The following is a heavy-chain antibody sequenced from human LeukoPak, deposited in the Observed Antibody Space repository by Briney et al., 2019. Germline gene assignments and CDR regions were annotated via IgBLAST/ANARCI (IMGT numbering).Heavy chain of an antibody. V-gene: IGHV3-21*01. Sequence: GGSLRLSCAASGFTFSSYSMNWVRQAPGKGLGWVSSISSSSSYIYYADSVKGRFTISRDNAKNSLYLQMNSLRAEDTAVYYCARDPRPLYSGSYLDYWGQGTLVTVSS. CDR1: GFTFSSYS. J-gene: IGHJ4*02. CDR2: ISSSSSYI. D-gene: IGHD1-26*01. CDR3: ARDPRPLYSGSYLDY.